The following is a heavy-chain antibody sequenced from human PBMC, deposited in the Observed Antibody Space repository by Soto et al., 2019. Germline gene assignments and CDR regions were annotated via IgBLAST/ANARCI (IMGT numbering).Heavy chain of an antibody. D-gene: IGHD6-13*01. CDR1: GGSVSSSSYY. J-gene: IGHJ3*02. V-gene: IGHV4-39*01. CDR3: ASNDGIAAAGNDAFDI. Sequence: SETLFLTCTVSGGSVSSSSYYWGWIRQPPGKGLEWIGSIYYSGSTYYNPSLKSRVTISVDTSKNQFSLKLSSVTAADTAVYYCASNDGIAAAGNDAFDIWGQGTMVTVSS. CDR2: IYYSGST.